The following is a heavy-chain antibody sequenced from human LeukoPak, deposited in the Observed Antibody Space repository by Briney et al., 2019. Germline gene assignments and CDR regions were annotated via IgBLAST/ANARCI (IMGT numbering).Heavy chain of an antibody. Sequence: PGGSLRLSCAASGFTFSSYGMHWVRQAPGKGLEWVAVIWYDGSNKYYADSVKGRFTISRDNSKNTLYLQMNSLRAEDTAVYYCATDHPVLLWFGEFSQTFDYWGQGTLVTVSS. D-gene: IGHD3-10*01. CDR3: ATDHPVLLWFGEFSQTFDY. CDR1: GFTFSSYG. J-gene: IGHJ4*02. V-gene: IGHV3-30*02. CDR2: IWYDGSNK.